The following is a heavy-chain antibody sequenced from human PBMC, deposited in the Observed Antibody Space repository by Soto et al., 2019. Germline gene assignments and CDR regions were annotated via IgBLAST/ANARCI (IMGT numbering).Heavy chain of an antibody. J-gene: IGHJ4*02. D-gene: IGHD2-2*02. Sequence: QSGGSLRLSCTASGFTFGDYAMSWVRQAPGKGLEWVGRIRNRGQSHIADYAASVKGRFTMSRDDSENSVHLQMNSLKTEDTAVYYCARDTYTALDYWGQGTLVTVSS. CDR2: IRNRGQSHIA. V-gene: IGHV3-72*01. CDR1: GFTFGDYA. CDR3: ARDTYTALDY.